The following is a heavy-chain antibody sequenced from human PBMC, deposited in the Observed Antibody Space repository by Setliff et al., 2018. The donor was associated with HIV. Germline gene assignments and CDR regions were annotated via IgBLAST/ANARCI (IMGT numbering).Heavy chain of an antibody. J-gene: IGHJ6*03. Sequence: GASVKVSCKASGYTFTSYAIHWVRQAPGQSLEWMGWINAGYGNTKYSQKFQGRVTITRDASASTAYMELSSLRSEDTAVYYCARDGGPGSGWGDYSYYFSMDVWGKGTTVTVSS. CDR1: GYTFTSYA. CDR3: ARDGGPGSGWGDYSYYFSMDV. D-gene: IGHD6-19*01. CDR2: INAGYGNT. V-gene: IGHV1-3*01.